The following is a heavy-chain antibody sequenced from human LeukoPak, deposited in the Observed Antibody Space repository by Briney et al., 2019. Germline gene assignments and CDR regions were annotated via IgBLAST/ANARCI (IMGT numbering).Heavy chain of an antibody. CDR3: ARHRDGSSVDY. V-gene: IGHV4-61*02. D-gene: IGHD6-6*01. CDR1: GGSISSGSYY. J-gene: IGHJ4*02. CDR2: IYTSGST. Sequence: PSETLSLTCTVSGGSISSGSYYWSWIRQPAGKGLEWIGRIYTSGSTNYNPSLKSRVTMSVDTSKNQFSLKLSSVTAADTAVYYCARHRDGSSVDYWGQGTLVTVSS.